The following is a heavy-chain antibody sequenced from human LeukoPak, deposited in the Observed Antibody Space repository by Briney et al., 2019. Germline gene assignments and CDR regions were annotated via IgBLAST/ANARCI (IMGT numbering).Heavy chain of an antibody. D-gene: IGHD3-22*01. CDR2: ISSSSSYI. J-gene: IGHJ4*02. Sequence: GGSLRLSCVASGFSFRNYAIHWVRQAPGKGLEWVSSISSSSSYIYYADSVKGRFTISRDNAKNSLYLQMNSLRAEDTAVYYCARVNDSSGYYSYYFDYWGQGTLVTVSS. V-gene: IGHV3-21*01. CDR3: ARVNDSSGYYSYYFDY. CDR1: GFSFRNYA.